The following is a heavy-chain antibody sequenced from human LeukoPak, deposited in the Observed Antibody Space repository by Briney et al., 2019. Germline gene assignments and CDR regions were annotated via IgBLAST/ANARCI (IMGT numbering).Heavy chain of an antibody. CDR3: ARRREHGSGSDWL. V-gene: IGHV3-33*01. D-gene: IGHD3-10*01. CDR2: IWYDGSNK. Sequence: PGRSLRLSCAASGFTFSSYGMHWVRQAPGKGLEWVAVIWYDGSNKYYADSVKGRFTISRDNARSSLYLQMSSLRAEDTAVYYCARRREHGSGSDWLWGQGTLVTVSS. J-gene: IGHJ4*02. CDR1: GFTFSSYG.